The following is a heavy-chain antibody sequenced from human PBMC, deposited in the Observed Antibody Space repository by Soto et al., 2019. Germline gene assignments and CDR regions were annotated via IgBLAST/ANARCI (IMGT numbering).Heavy chain of an antibody. CDR3: AKDLGQGVVAATSIYMDV. CDR1: GGSFSGYY. CDR2: INHSGST. V-gene: IGHV4-34*01. Sequence: PSETLSLTCAVYGGSFSGYYWSWIRQPPGKGLEWIGEINHSGSTNYNPSLKSRVTISVDTSKNQFSLKLSSVTAADTAVYYCAKDLGQGVVAATSIYMDVWGKGTTVTVSS. D-gene: IGHD2-15*01. J-gene: IGHJ6*03.